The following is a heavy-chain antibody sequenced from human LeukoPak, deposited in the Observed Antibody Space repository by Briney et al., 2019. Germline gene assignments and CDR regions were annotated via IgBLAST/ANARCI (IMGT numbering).Heavy chain of an antibody. V-gene: IGHV3-21*01. CDR2: INDFSTDI. Sequence: GGSLRLSCVASGFRFSAYSMNWVRQAPGKGLEWVSIINDFSTDIHYADSVKGRFTISRDNAKNSLYLQMSSLRVEDTAVYYCARDMDQLPDENWGRGTLVAVSS. CDR1: GFRFSAYS. J-gene: IGHJ4*02. D-gene: IGHD1-1*01. CDR3: ARDMDQLPDEN.